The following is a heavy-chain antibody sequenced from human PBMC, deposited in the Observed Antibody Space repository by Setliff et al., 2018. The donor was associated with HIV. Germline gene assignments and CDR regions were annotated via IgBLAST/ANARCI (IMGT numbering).Heavy chain of an antibody. D-gene: IGHD5-12*01. V-gene: IGHV4-39*07. CDR1: GDSFSSGTYY. J-gene: IGHJ1*01. CDR2: VYHSATT. CDR3: AREPLDIAGIRFQN. Sequence: ASETLSLTCSVSGDSFSSGTYYWGWIRQPPGKGLEWIGSVYHSATTYYNPSLWGRVTISIDTSKNQFSLKLSSVTAADTAVYYCAREPLDIAGIRFQNWGQGTLVTVSS.